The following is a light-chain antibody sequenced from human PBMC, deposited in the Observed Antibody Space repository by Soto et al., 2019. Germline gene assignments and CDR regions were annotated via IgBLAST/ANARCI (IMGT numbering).Light chain of an antibody. CDR2: GAS. V-gene: IGKV3-11*01. J-gene: IGKJ5*01. CDR3: QQRSSWPIT. CDR1: QSVDSY. Sequence: EIVLTQSPASLSFSPGERATLSCRASQSVDSYLVWYQQKPGQAPRLLILGASNRATGIPARFSGSGSGTDFTLTINSLEPEDFAVYYCQQRSSWPITFGQGTRLEVK.